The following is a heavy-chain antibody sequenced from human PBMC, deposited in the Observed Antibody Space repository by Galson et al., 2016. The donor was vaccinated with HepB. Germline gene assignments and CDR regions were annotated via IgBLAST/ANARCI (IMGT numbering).Heavy chain of an antibody. CDR3: ATFLAGGGGRGS. V-gene: IGHV4-59*08. CDR2: IYYRGSN. CDR1: DGSNSNDH. D-gene: IGHD6-13*01. J-gene: IGHJ5*02. Sequence: SETLSLTCTVSDGSNSNDHWSWIRQPPGGGLEWLGHIYYRGSNNYNPSLESRLTISVDTSKNPFSLELTSVTAADTAVYYFATFLAGGGGRGSWGQGTLVTVSS.